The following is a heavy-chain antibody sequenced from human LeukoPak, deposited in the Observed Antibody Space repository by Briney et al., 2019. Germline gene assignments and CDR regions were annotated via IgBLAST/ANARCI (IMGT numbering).Heavy chain of an antibody. Sequence: AGGALSLSCAGSGFTFSRSSMNWVGQGPGKGLEWVSSICSSSSYIYYADSVRGRFTISGDNAKNSLYLQLNSLSAEDTAVYYCARGSDNYYYYQYMDVWGKGTTVTVSS. CDR2: ICSSSSYI. J-gene: IGHJ6*03. D-gene: IGHD3-9*01. V-gene: IGHV3-21*01. CDR1: GFTFSRSS. CDR3: ARGSDNYYYYQYMDV.